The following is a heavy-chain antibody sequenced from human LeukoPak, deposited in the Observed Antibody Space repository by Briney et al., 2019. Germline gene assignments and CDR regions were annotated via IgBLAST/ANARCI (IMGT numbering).Heavy chain of an antibody. CDR3: AGRFLEWLLDY. D-gene: IGHD3-3*01. CDR2: IYYSGST. J-gene: IGHJ4*02. CDR1: GGSISSSSYY. V-gene: IGHV4-39*01. Sequence: PSETLSLTCTGPGGSISSSSYYWGWIRQPPGKGLEWIGTIYYSGSTYYNPSLKSRVTISVDTSKNQFSLKLSSVTAADTAVYYCAGRFLEWLLDYWGQGTLVTVSS.